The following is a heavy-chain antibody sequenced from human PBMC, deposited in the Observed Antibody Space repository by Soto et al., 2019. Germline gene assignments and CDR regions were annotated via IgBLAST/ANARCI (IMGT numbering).Heavy chain of an antibody. CDR1: GFTFGASA. D-gene: IGHD6-6*01. V-gene: IGHV3-73*01. CDR2: IGSKGETYAT. Sequence: QPGGSLRLSCAASGFTFGASALQWVRQASGKGLEWLGRIGSKGETYATAYAASVKGRFTISRDDSKNTAYLQMNSLRAEDTAVYYCARERSHSSSPYFDYWGQGTLVTVSS. J-gene: IGHJ4*02. CDR3: ARERSHSSSPYFDY.